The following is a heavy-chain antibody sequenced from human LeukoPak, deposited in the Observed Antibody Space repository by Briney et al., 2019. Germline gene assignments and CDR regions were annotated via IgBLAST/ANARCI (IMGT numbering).Heavy chain of an antibody. V-gene: IGHV3-30*02. CDR2: IRYDGNNK. Sequence: PGGSLRLSCAASGFSFSDFGMHWVRQAPDKGLEWVAFIRYDGNNKYYADSVKGRFTISRDNSKNTLYLQMNSLRAEDTAIYYCVRDRGTYRPIDYWGQGTLVTVSS. J-gene: IGHJ4*02. D-gene: IGHD1-26*01. CDR3: VRDRGTYRPIDY. CDR1: GFSFSDFG.